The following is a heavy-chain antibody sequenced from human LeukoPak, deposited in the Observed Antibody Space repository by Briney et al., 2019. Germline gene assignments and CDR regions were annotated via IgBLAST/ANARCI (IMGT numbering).Heavy chain of an antibody. CDR2: ISSSSSYI. D-gene: IGHD3-22*01. V-gene: IGHV3-21*01. CDR1: GFTFSSYS. J-gene: IGHJ4*02. Sequence: PGGSLRLSCAASGFTFSSYSMNWVRQAPGKGLEWVSSISSSSSYIYYADSVKGRFTISRDNAKNSQYLQMNSLRAEDTAVYYCARDLIARHYDSSGYSGFDYWGQGTLVTVSS. CDR3: ARDLIARHYDSSGYSGFDY.